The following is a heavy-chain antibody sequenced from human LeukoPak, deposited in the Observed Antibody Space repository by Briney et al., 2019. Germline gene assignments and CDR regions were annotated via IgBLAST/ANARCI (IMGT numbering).Heavy chain of an antibody. Sequence: GGSLRLSCAASGFTFSSYEMNWVRQAPGKGLEWFSYISSSGSTIYYADSVKGRFTISRDNAKNSLYLQMNSLRAEDTAVYYCARDLQLPRFLEWLDAWGQGTLVTVSS. J-gene: IGHJ5*02. CDR2: ISSSGSTI. CDR3: ARDLQLPRFLEWLDA. D-gene: IGHD3-3*01. CDR1: GFTFSSYE. V-gene: IGHV3-48*03.